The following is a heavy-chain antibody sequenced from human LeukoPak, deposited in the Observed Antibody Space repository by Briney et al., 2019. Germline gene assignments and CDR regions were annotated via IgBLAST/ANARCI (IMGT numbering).Heavy chain of an antibody. Sequence: PGGSLRLSCAASGFTFSSYGMHWVRQAPGQGLEWMGWINPNSGGTNYAQKFQGRVTMTRDTSISTAYMELSRLRSDDTAVYYCARVTQGIAAADPSQKHNWFDPWGQGTLVTVSS. CDR2: INPNSGGT. CDR3: ARVTQGIAAADPSQKHNWFDP. D-gene: IGHD6-13*01. CDR1: GFTFSSYG. J-gene: IGHJ5*02. V-gene: IGHV1-2*02.